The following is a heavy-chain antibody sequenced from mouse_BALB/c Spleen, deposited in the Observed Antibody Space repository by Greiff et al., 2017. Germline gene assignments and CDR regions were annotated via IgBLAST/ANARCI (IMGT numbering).Heavy chain of an antibody. V-gene: IGHV14-3*02. CDR1: GFNIKDTY. D-gene: IGHD2-10*01. CDR2: IDPANGNT. CDR3: AETYSYAMDY. J-gene: IGHJ4*01. Sequence: EVHLVESGAELVKPGASVKLSCTASGFNIKDTYMHWVKQRPEQGLEWIGRIDPANGNTKYDPKFQGKATITADTSSNTAYLQLSSLTSEDTAVYYCAETYSYAMDYWGQGTSVTVSS.